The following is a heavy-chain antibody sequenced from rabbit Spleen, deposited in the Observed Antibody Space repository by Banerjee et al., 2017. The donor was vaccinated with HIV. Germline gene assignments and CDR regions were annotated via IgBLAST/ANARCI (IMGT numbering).Heavy chain of an antibody. D-gene: IGHD6-1*01. J-gene: IGHJ4*01. Sequence: QEQLEESGGGLVKPEGSLTLTCKASGVSFNDKDVMCWVRQAPGKGLQWIACINASTGKPVYATWASGRFTISRTSSTTVTLRMTSLTAADRATYFCARSGGGDGYGLYLWGPGTLVTVS. CDR1: GVSFNDKDV. V-gene: IGHV1S45*01. CDR2: INASTGKP. CDR3: ARSGGGDGYGLYL.